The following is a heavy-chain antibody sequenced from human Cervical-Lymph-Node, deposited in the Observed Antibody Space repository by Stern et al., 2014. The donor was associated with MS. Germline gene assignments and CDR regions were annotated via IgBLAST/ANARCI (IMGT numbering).Heavy chain of an antibody. CDR3: ARDGTRGAAADLFDH. J-gene: IGHJ4*02. CDR2: ISYTGTT. Sequence: QVQLQESGPGLVKPSETLSLTCSVSGGSLRSYYWSWIRQPPGKGLEWIGYISYTGTTNYSPSLKSRVTMSVDMSKNQFSLKMTSVTAADTAVYYCARDGTRGAAADLFDHWGLGTLVTVSS. CDR1: GGSLRSYY. D-gene: IGHD6-13*01. V-gene: IGHV4-59*01.